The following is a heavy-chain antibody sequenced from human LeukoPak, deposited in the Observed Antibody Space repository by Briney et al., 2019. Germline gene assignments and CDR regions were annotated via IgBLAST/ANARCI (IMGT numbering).Heavy chain of an antibody. D-gene: IGHD3-22*01. CDR3: ARLLDYYDSSGYYY. Sequence: PGRSLRLSCAASGFTFSSYAMHWVRQAPGKGLEWVAVISYDGSNKYYADSVKGRFTISRDNSKNTLYLQMNSLRAEDTAVYYCARLLDYYDSSGYYYWGQGTLVTVSS. CDR2: ISYDGSNK. V-gene: IGHV3-30-3*01. J-gene: IGHJ4*02. CDR1: GFTFSSYA.